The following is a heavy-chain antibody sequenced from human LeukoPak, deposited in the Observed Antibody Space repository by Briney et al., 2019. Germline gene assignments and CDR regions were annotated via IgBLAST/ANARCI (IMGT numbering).Heavy chain of an antibody. CDR1: GFTFSSYG. CDR3: AKDYYSRTWYRLGCFDS. CDR2: ISNDGSNK. D-gene: IGHD6-13*01. Sequence: PGGSLRLSCAASGFTFSSYGMHWVRQAPGKGLEWVAVISNDGSNKYYADSVKGRFTISRANSKHTLYLQMNSLRAEDTAVYYCAKDYYSRTWYRLGCFDSWGQGTLVTVSS. V-gene: IGHV3-30*18. J-gene: IGHJ4*02.